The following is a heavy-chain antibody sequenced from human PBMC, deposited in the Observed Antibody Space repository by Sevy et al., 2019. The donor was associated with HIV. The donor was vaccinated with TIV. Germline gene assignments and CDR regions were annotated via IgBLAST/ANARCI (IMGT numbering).Heavy chain of an antibody. CDR3: ARGGLAAASGSDGMDV. Sequence: GGSLRLSCAASGFTFSSYAMHWVRQAPGKGLEWVAVISYDGSNKYYADSVKGRFTISRDNSKNMLYLQMNSLRAEDTAVYYCARGGLAAASGSDGMDVWGQGTTVTVSS. V-gene: IGHV3-30*04. CDR2: ISYDGSNK. CDR1: GFTFSSYA. J-gene: IGHJ6*02. D-gene: IGHD6-13*01.